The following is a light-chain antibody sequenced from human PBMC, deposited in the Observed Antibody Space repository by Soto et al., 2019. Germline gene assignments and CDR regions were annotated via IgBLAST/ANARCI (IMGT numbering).Light chain of an antibody. CDR1: QNIRSR. CDR2: KAS. V-gene: IGKV1-5*03. Sequence: DFQMTQSPSTLSASVGDRVTMTCRASQNIRSRLAWFQQKPGKAPKLLIYKASTLKSGVPSRFSGSGSGTEFTLTISSLQPDDFATYYCQHHNSYSEAFGQGTKVDI. J-gene: IGKJ1*01. CDR3: QHHNSYSEA.